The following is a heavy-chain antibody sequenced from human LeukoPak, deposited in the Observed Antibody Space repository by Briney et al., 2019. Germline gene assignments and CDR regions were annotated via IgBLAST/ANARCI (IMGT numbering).Heavy chain of an antibody. CDR2: ISYDGSNK. CDR1: GFTFSSYD. V-gene: IGHV3-30*18. CDR3: AKEPTRGQQRKPYYYGNDV. D-gene: IGHD6-13*01. J-gene: IGHJ6*02. Sequence: PGGSLRVSCAASGFTFSSYDMHWVGQAPGKGLEWVAVISYDGSNKYYADSVKGRFTISRDNSKNTLYLQMNSLRAEDTAVYYCAKEPTRGQQRKPYYYGNDVWGQGTTVTVSS.